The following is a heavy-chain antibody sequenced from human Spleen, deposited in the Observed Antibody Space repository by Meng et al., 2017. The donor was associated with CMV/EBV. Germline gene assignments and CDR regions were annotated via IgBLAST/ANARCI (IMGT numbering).Heavy chain of an antibody. CDR2: IGGSGGST. CDR1: GFTCSGSA. V-gene: IGHV3-23*01. Sequence: YAASGFTCSGSAVRWVRQAPGKGLEWVSAIGGSGGSTYSADSVKGHFTISRDNSTNTLYLQMNSLRAEDTAVYDCAKDRRSSGYFDYWGQGTLVTVSS. D-gene: IGHD6-19*01. J-gene: IGHJ4*02. CDR3: AKDRRSSGYFDY.